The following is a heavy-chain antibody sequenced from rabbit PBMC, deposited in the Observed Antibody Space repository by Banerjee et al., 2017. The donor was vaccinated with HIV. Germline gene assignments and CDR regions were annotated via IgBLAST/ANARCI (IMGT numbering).Heavy chain of an antibody. CDR1: GFSFSNKAV. CDR3: ARDGAGGSYCAL. Sequence: QEQLVESGGGLVKPEGSLKLSCTASGFSFSNKAVMCWVRQAPGKGLEWIACINAVTGKAVYASWAKGRFTFSKTSSTTVTLEMTSLTAADTATYFCARDGAGGSYCALWGPGTLVTV. V-gene: IGHV1S45*01. CDR2: INAVTGKA. D-gene: IGHD8-1*01. J-gene: IGHJ4*01.